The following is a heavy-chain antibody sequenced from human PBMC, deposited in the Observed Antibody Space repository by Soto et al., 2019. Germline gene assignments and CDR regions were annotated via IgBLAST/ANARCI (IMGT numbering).Heavy chain of an antibody. CDR1: EFTFSSYT. V-gene: IGHV3-23*01. J-gene: IGHJ5*02. CDR2: ISSSGGST. Sequence: EVQVLESGGGLVQPGGSLRLSCAASEFTFSSYTMTWVRQAPGKGLEWVSTISSSGGSTYYADSVTGRFTISRDNSKNTLHLQMNSLRAEDTAVYYCAKHLRLEPSNNWFDPWGQGTLVTVSS. CDR3: AKHLRLEPSNNWFDP. D-gene: IGHD1-1*01.